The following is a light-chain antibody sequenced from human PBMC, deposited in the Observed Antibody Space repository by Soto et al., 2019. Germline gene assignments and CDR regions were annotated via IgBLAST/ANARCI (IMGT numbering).Light chain of an antibody. J-gene: IGLJ3*02. CDR2: DVS. CDR3: SSYTTSTTGV. CDR1: SSDVGAYNY. Sequence: QSVLTQPASVSGSPGQSITISCTGTSSDVGAYNYVSWFQQHPGKAPRLIIYDVSNRPSGVSNRFSGSKSGNTASLTISGLQAEDEADYYCSSYTTSTTGVLGGGTKLTVL. V-gene: IGLV2-14*01.